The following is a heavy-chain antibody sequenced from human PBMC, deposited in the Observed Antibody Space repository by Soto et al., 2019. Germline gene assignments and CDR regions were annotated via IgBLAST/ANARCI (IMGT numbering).Heavy chain of an antibody. Sequence: GGSLRLSCTASGFTFAGHWMHWVRQVPGKGLVWVARINTEGDSTNYADSVKGRFTISRDSATNTVYLQMNGLGVDDTSVYFCAREAGYCSTTSCYRRAFATWGQGTMVTVSS. V-gene: IGHV3-74*01. D-gene: IGHD2-2*01. CDR3: AREAGYCSTTSCYRRAFAT. CDR2: INTEGDST. J-gene: IGHJ3*01. CDR1: GFTFAGHW.